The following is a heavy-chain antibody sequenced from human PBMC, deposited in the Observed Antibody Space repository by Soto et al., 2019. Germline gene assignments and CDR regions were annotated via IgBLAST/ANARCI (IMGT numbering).Heavy chain of an antibody. V-gene: IGHV3-30-3*01. CDR1: GFTFSSYA. CDR2: ISYDGSNK. D-gene: IGHD6-19*01. CDR3: ARDRAVAARRGFDY. J-gene: IGHJ4*02. Sequence: GGSLRLSCAASGFTFSSYAMHWVRQAPGKGLEWVAVISYDGSNKYYADSVKGRFTISRDNSKNTLYLQMNSLRAEDTAVYYCARDRAVAARRGFDYWGQGTLVTVSS.